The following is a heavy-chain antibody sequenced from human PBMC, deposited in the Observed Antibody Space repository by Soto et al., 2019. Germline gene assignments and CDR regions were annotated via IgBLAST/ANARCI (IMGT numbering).Heavy chain of an antibody. V-gene: IGHV3-23*01. Sequence: EVQLLESGGGLVQPGGSLRLSCAASGFTFGSYAMSWVRQAPGEGLEWVSSISGNGVTTYYSDSVKGRFTISRDNSKNTLYLQVNSLRDEDTAVYYCAKGRALWFGHHDYYCYGMDVWGQGTTVTVSS. J-gene: IGHJ6*02. CDR2: ISGNGVTT. D-gene: IGHD3-10*01. CDR3: AKGRALWFGHHDYYCYGMDV. CDR1: GFTFGSYA.